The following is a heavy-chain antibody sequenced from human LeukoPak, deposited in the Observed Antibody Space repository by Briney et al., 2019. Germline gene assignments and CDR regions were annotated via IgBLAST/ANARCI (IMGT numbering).Heavy chain of an antibody. CDR2: MNAGNGST. CDR1: GYTFTSYA. V-gene: IGHV1-3*01. Sequence: ASVKVSCKASGYTFTSYAMHWVRQAPGQGLEWMGWMNAGNGSTKYSQKFQGRVSISRDTSATTAYMELSSLTSEDTAVYYCARDATYCRGSTCSYYGLDVWGQGTTVTVSS. D-gene: IGHD2-15*01. CDR3: ARDATYCRGSTCSYYGLDV. J-gene: IGHJ6*02.